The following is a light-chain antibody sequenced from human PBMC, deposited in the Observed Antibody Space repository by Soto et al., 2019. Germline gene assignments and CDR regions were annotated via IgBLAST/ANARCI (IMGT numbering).Light chain of an antibody. Sequence: EIVMTQSPATLSASPGERASLSCRASQSVNRNLAWYQQKPGQAPRLLIFGPSTRATGVPGRFSGSGSGTEFTLTISSLQSEDFAVYYCQQYNNWPQTFGQGTKVDIK. J-gene: IGKJ1*01. V-gene: IGKV3-15*01. CDR3: QQYNNWPQT. CDR2: GPS. CDR1: QSVNRN.